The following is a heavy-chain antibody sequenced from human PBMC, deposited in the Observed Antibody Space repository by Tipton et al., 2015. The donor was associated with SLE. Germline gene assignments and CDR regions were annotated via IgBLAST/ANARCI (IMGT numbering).Heavy chain of an antibody. J-gene: IGHJ4*02. CDR2: IYADEST. D-gene: IGHD3-22*01. Sequence: SLRLSCAASGFTFSSYPMTWVRQAPRQGLEWVTVIYADESTYYAHSVKGRFTVSRDNSKDTLDLQMNSLTAEDTAVYYCAKGPRHFYESSGYITHWGQGTLVTVSS. CDR1: GFTFSSYP. V-gene: IGHV3-23*03. CDR3: AKGPRHFYESSGYITH.